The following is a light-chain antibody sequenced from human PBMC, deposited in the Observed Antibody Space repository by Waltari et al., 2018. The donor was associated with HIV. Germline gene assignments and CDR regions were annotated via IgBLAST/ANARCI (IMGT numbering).Light chain of an antibody. V-gene: IGLV2-8*01. CDR1: SSDVGGYNY. CDR2: DVM. J-gene: IGLJ2*01. Sequence: QSALTQPPSASGSPGQSVTLSCTGTSSDVGGYNYVSWHQQHPGKAPKLIIYDVMKRPSGVPDRFSGSKSGNTASLTVSGLQPEDEADYYCSSHAGSKVVFGGGTRLTVL. CDR3: SSHAGSKVV.